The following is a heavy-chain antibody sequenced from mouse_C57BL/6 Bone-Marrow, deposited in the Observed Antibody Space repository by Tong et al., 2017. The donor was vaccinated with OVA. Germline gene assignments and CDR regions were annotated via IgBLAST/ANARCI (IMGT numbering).Heavy chain of an antibody. Sequence: YNENEFPSHDMSWVRKTPENRLELVAAINSDGVSTYYPDTMERRFIISRDNTKKTRYLKMSSLRSEARRTGSTWFAYWGQGTSVTVSS. CDR1: ENEFPSHD. V-gene: IGHV5-2*01. CDR2: INSDGVST. CDR3: WFAY. J-gene: IGHJ4*01. D-gene: IGHD4-1*01.